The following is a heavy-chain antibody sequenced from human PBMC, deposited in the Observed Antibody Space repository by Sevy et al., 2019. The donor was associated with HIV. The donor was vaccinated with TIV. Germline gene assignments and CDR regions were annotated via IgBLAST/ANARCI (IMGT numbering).Heavy chain of an antibody. D-gene: IGHD1-26*01. CDR3: ATGIPEWELGGHWFDP. CDR1: GDSVSSNSAA. V-gene: IGHV6-1*01. CDR2: TCYRSEWYN. Sequence: KQSQTLSLTCAISGDSVSSNSAAWNWVRQSPSRGLEWLGRTCYRSEWYNDYAVSVKSRISINPDTSKNQFSLQLNSVTPEDTAVYFCATGIPEWELGGHWFDPWGQGTLVTVSS. J-gene: IGHJ5*02.